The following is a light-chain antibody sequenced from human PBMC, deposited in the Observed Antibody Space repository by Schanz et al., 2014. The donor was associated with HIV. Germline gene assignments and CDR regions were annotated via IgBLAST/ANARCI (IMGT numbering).Light chain of an antibody. CDR3: NSYSHSNTYV. CDR2: DVS. J-gene: IGLJ1*01. V-gene: IGLV2-8*01. Sequence: QSALTQPPSASGSPGQSVTISCTGTSSDVGNYNYVSWYQHHPGKAPKLMIFDVSVRPSGVPDRFSGSKSGSTASLTVSGLQPEDEADYYCNSYSHSNTYVFGSGTKLTVL. CDR1: SSDVGNYNY.